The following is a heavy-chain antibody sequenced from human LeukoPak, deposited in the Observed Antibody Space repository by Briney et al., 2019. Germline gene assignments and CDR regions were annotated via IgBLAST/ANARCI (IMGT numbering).Heavy chain of an antibody. CDR3: AELGITMIGGV. J-gene: IGHJ6*04. D-gene: IGHD3-10*02. V-gene: IGHV3-48*03. CDR2: FSSCGNTI. CDR1: GFTFSSYN. Sequence: RPGGSLRLSCAASGFTFSSYNMDWVRQAPGKGLEWDSYFSSCGNTIYYADSVKDRFTISRDNAKNSPYLQMNSLIAEDTTVYYCAELGITMIGGVWGKGTTVTISS.